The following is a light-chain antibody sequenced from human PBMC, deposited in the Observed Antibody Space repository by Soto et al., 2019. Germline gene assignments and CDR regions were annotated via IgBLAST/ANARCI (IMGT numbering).Light chain of an antibody. CDR2: GAS. Sequence: EIVLTQSPGTLSLSPGDRATLSCRASQTVSNNYLAWCQQKPGQAPRVIMYGASRRATGIPDRFSGGGSGTDFTLTISRLEPEDFAVYFCQQYGSSTYTLGQGTKVDIK. CDR3: QQYGSSTYT. J-gene: IGKJ2*01. V-gene: IGKV3-20*01. CDR1: QTVSNNY.